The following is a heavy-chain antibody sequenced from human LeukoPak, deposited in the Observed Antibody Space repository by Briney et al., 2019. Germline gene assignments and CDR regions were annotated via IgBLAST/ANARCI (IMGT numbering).Heavy chain of an antibody. CDR1: GGSISSYY. CDR3: ARGRGKRGAATPPLDY. J-gene: IGHJ4*02. D-gene: IGHD2-2*02. V-gene: IGHV4-59*01. CDR2: IYYSGST. Sequence: PSETLSLTCTVSGGSISSYYWSWIRQPPGKGLEWIGYIYYSGSTNYNPSLKSRVTISVDTSKNQFSLKLSSVTAADTAVYYCARGRGKRGAATPPLDYWGQGTLVTVSS.